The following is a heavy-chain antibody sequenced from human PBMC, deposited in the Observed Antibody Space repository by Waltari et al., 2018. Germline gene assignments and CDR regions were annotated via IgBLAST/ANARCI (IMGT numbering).Heavy chain of an antibody. CDR2: INSDGTIT. J-gene: IGHJ4*02. CDR3: AKECVDTAICDY. CDR1: GFPFGSPW. Sequence: EVQLVESGGGLVQPGGSLRLSCAASGFPFGSPWMHWVRQVPGKGLVWVSRINSDGTITAYAESVKGRFTISRDNAENTLYLHMSSLRAEDTAIYYCAKECVDTAICDYWSQGSLVTVSS. V-gene: IGHV3-74*01. D-gene: IGHD5-18*01.